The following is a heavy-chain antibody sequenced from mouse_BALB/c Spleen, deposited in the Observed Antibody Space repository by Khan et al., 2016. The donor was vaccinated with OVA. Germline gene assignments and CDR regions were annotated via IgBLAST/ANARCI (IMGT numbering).Heavy chain of an antibody. Sequence: EVKLEVSGPGLVKPSQSLSLTCTVTGYSITSGYGWNWIRQFPGNKLEWMGYISYSCSTNSNPSLKSRISITRDTSKNQFFLPLNSVTTEDTATYYCARTARIKYWGQGTTLTVSS. D-gene: IGHD1-2*01. CDR3: ARTARIKY. CDR2: ISYSCST. J-gene: IGHJ2*01. V-gene: IGHV3-2*02. CDR1: GYSITSGYG.